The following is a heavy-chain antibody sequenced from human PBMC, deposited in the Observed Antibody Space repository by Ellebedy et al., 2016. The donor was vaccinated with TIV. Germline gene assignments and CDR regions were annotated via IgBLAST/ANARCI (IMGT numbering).Heavy chain of an antibody. V-gene: IGHV3-23*01. CDR3: AKVLGYCSSTSCYTFDY. CDR1: GFTFSSYA. Sequence: GESLKISXAASGFTFSSYAMSWVRQAPGKGLEWVSAISGSGGSTYYADSVKGRFTISRDNSKNTLYLQMNSLRAEDTAVYYCAKVLGYCSSTSCYTFDYWGQGTLVTVSS. D-gene: IGHD2-2*02. CDR2: ISGSGGST. J-gene: IGHJ4*02.